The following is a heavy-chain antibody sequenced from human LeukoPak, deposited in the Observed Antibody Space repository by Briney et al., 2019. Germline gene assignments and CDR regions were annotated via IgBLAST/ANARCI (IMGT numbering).Heavy chain of an antibody. D-gene: IGHD2/OR15-2a*01. CDR1: GFTFSSYA. Sequence: GGSLRLSCAASGFTFSSYAMSWVRQAPGRGLEWVSAISGSGGTGTYYADSVKGRFTISRDNSKNTLYLQMSSLRAEDTAVYYCAVYCYSSSRYSRGDFWGQGTLVTVSS. CDR3: AVYCYSSSRYSRGDF. J-gene: IGHJ4*02. V-gene: IGHV3-23*01. CDR2: ISGSGGTGT.